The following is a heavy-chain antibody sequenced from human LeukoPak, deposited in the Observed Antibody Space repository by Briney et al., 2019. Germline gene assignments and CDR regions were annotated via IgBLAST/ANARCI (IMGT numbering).Heavy chain of an antibody. D-gene: IGHD3-22*01. CDR3: ARVSSGQDGMDV. CDR1: GGTFSSYI. CDR2: IIPILGIA. Sequence: SVQVSFKASGGTFSSYIISWVRQAPGQGLEWMGRIIPILGIANYAHKFQGRVTITADKSTSTAYMELSSLRSEDTAVYYCARVSSGQDGMDVWGQGTTVTVSS. J-gene: IGHJ6*02. V-gene: IGHV1-69*02.